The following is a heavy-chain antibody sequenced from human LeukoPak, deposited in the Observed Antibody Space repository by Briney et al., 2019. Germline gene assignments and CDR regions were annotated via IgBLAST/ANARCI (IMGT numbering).Heavy chain of an antibody. D-gene: IGHD6-19*01. J-gene: IGHJ4*02. CDR2: IRYDGSNK. Sequence: GGFLRLSCAASGFTFSSYGVHWVRQAPGKGLEWVAFIRYDGSNKYYADSVKGRFTISRDNSKNTLYLQMNSLRAEDTAVYYCARAEQWLAPFDYWGQGTLVTVSS. CDR1: GFTFSSYG. CDR3: ARAEQWLAPFDY. V-gene: IGHV3-30*02.